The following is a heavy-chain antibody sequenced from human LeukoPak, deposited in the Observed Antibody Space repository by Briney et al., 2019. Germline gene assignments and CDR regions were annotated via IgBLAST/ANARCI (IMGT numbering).Heavy chain of an antibody. CDR1: GGSFSGYY. D-gene: IGHD3-22*01. J-gene: IGHJ4*02. Sequence: SETLSLTCAVYGGSFSGYYCSWIRQPPGKGLEWIGEINHSGSTNYNPSLKSRVTISVDTSKNQFSLKLSSVTAADTAVYYCARGYGSGYPRRAYYFDYWGQGTLVTVSS. V-gene: IGHV4-34*01. CDR2: INHSGST. CDR3: ARGYGSGYPRRAYYFDY.